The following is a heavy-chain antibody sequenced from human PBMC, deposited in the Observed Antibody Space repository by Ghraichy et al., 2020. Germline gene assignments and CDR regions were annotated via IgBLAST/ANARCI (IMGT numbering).Heavy chain of an antibody. V-gene: IGHV1-2*04. J-gene: IGHJ6*03. CDR1: GYTFTGYY. Sequence: ASVKVSCKASGYTFTGYYMHWVRQAPGQGLEWMGWINPNSGGTNYAQKFQGWVTMTRDTSISTAYMELSRLRSDDTAVYYCARGGYYDSSGYYYYYYYYMDVWGKGTTVTVSS. CDR3: ARGGYYDSSGYYYYYYYYMDV. D-gene: IGHD3-22*01. CDR2: INPNSGGT.